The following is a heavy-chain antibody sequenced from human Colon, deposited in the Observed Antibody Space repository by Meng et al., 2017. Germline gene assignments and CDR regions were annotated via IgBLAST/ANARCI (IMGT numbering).Heavy chain of an antibody. CDR1: GGSVSSASYY. D-gene: IGHD3-10*01. Sequence: QVQLQEAGPGLVRPSGTLSLTCNVSGGSVSSASYYWSWIRQPPGKGLEWIGLIHYSGSRNYNPSLKSRVTMSVDTSKNQVSLRLTSVTAADTAVYYCARFYGSGTFEVHDYWGQGTLVTVPS. CDR2: IHYSGSR. V-gene: IGHV4-61*01. J-gene: IGHJ4*02. CDR3: ARFYGSGTFEVHDY.